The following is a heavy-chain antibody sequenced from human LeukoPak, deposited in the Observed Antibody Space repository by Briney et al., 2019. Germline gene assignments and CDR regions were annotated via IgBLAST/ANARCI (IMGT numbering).Heavy chain of an antibody. J-gene: IGHJ4*02. CDR1: GYTFTGYY. V-gene: IGHV1-2*02. CDR3: ARASYCGADCYHNFDY. Sequence: ASVKVSCKASGYTFTGYYMHWVRQAPGQGLEWMGWINPNSGGTNYAQKFQGRVTMTRDTSISTAYMELSRLRSDDTAVYFCARASYCGADCYHNFDYWGQGTLVTVSS. CDR2: INPNSGGT. D-gene: IGHD2-21*02.